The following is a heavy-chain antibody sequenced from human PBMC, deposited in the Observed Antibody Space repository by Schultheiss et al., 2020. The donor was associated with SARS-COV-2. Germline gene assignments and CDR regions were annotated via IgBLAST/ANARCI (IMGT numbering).Heavy chain of an antibody. D-gene: IGHD3-3*01. CDR2: ISWNSGSR. V-gene: IGHV3-9*01. CDR1: GFTFDDYA. Sequence: GGSLRLSCAASGFTFDDYAMHWVRQAPGKGLEWVSGISWNSGSRGYADSVKGRFTISRDNSKNTLYLQMNSLRAEDTAVYYCAKGGTDYDFWSGYYTAYYFDYWGQGTLVTVSS. J-gene: IGHJ4*02. CDR3: AKGGTDYDFWSGYYTAYYFDY.